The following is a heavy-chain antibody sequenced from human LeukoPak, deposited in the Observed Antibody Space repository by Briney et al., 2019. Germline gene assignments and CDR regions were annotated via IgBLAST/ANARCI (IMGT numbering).Heavy chain of an antibody. CDR3: AKALTSPTYGDTFDY. V-gene: IGHV3-23*01. D-gene: IGHD4-17*01. Sequence: GGSLRLSCVASGFTFRSYEMNWVRQAPGKGLEWVSAISGSGGSTYYADSVKGRFTISRDNSKNTLYLQMNSLRAEDTAVYYCAKALTSPTYGDTFDYWGQGTLVAVSS. J-gene: IGHJ4*02. CDR2: ISGSGGST. CDR1: GFTFRSYE.